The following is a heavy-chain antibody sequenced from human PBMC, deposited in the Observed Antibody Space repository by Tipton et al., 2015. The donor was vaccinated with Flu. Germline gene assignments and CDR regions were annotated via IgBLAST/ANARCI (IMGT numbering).Heavy chain of an antibody. J-gene: IGHJ6*02. CDR1: GGSISSYY. CDR3: ARAGGGSYKYYYFGMDV. Sequence: TLSLTCTVSGGSISSYYWSWIRQPPGKGLEWIGRIYYTGSTNYNPSLKSRVTISVDTSKNQFSLRLSSVTAADTAVYYCARAGGGSYKYYYFGMDVWGQGTTVTVSS. CDR2: IYYTGST. V-gene: IGHV4-59*01. D-gene: IGHD2-15*01.